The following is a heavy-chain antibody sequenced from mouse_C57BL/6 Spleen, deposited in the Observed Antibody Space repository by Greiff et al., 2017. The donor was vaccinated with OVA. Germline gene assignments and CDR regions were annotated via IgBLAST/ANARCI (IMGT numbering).Heavy chain of an antibody. CDR3: ARSTYDGYYVGAY. D-gene: IGHD2-3*01. CDR1: GYTFTSYW. CDR2: IYPGSGST. Sequence: VQLQQPGAELVKPGASVKMSCKASGYTFTSYWITWVKPRPGQGLEWIGDIYPGSGSTNYNEKFKSNATLTVDTSSSTAYMQLSSLTSEDSAVYYCARSTYDGYYVGAYWGQGTLVTVSA. J-gene: IGHJ3*01. V-gene: IGHV1-55*01.